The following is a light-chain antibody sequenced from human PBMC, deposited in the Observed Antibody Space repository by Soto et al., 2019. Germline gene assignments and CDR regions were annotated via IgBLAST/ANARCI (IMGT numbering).Light chain of an antibody. CDR1: QSVSNN. CDR2: GAS. CDR3: QQYNNWPRT. J-gene: IGKJ1*01. Sequence: EIVMTQSPATLSVSPGERATLSCRASQSVSNNLAWYQQKPGQPPRLRIYGASTRATDIPVRFSGSGSGTDFTLTISSLQSEDFAAYYCQQYNNWPRTFGQGTKVEIK. V-gene: IGKV3-15*01.